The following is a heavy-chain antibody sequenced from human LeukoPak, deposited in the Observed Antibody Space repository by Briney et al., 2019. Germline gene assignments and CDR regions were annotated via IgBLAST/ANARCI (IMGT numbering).Heavy chain of an antibody. J-gene: IGHJ3*02. V-gene: IGHV3-30-3*01. Sequence: PGGSLRLSCAASGFTFSSYAMHWVRQAPGKGLEWVAVISYDGSNKHYADSVKGRFTISRDNSKNTLYLQMNSLRAEDTAVYYCARAGSYYAFDIWGQGTMVTVSS. CDR2: ISYDGSNK. CDR1: GFTFSSYA. D-gene: IGHD1-26*01. CDR3: ARAGSYYAFDI.